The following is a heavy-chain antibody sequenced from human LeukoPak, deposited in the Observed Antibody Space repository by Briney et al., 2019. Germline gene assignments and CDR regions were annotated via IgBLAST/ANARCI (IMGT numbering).Heavy chain of an antibody. CDR3: AREGCSSGCPLDY. Sequence: SETLSLTCTVSGGSISSDNYSWSWIRQPAGKGLEWIGRVYTSGSTNYNPSLKSRVTISVDTAKKQFSLKLSSVTAADTAVYYCAREGCSSGCPLDYWGQGTLVTVSS. J-gene: IGHJ4*02. V-gene: IGHV4-61*02. D-gene: IGHD6-19*01. CDR1: GGSISSDNYS. CDR2: VYTSGST.